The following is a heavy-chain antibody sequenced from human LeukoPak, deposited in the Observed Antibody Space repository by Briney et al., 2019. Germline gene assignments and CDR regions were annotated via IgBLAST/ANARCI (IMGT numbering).Heavy chain of an antibody. CDR3: VKDRGGYVKYKTFDY. V-gene: IGHV3-7*01. D-gene: IGHD5-12*01. CDR1: GFTFSSYW. Sequence: GGSLRLSCAASGFTFSSYWMSWVRQAPGKGLECVANIKHDGSEKYYVASVMALSTIYKDNAKNSLYMQMNSVSTEDTAVYYCVKDRGGYVKYKTFDYWGQGTLVTVSS. CDR2: IKHDGSEK. J-gene: IGHJ4*02.